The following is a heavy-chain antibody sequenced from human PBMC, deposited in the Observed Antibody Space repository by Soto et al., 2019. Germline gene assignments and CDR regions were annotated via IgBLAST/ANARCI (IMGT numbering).Heavy chain of an antibody. J-gene: IGHJ4*02. CDR2: INSDGSST. CDR3: VRTSLVVAAATREDY. D-gene: IGHD2-15*01. Sequence: EVQLVESGGGLVQPGGSLRLSCAASGFTFSSYWMHWVRQAPGKGLVWVSRINSDGSSTSYADSVKGRFTISRDNAKNTLYLPMHSLRAEDTAVYYCVRTSLVVAAATREDYWGQGTLVTVSS. V-gene: IGHV3-74*01. CDR1: GFTFSSYW.